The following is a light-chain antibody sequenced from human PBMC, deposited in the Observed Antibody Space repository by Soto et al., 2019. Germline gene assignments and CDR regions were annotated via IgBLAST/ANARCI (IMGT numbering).Light chain of an antibody. V-gene: IGKV1-5*01. CDR2: EAS. CDR3: QQYNSYSRT. CDR1: QTISNW. J-gene: IGKJ1*01. Sequence: GDRVTITCRASQTISNWLAWYQQKPGRAPKSLIYEASRLESGVPSRFSGSGSGTEFTLTINSLQPDDFATYYCQQYNSYSRTFGQGTKVDIK.